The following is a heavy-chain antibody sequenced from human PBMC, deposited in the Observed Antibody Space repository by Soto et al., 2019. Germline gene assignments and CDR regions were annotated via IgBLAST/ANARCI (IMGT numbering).Heavy chain of an antibody. Sequence: QVQLVESGGGVVQPGRSLRLSCAASGFTFSSYGMHWVRQAPGKGLEWVAVISYDGSNKYYADSVKGRFTISRDNSKNALSLHLNSLTAEDTAVYYCGKEFSTTKVRTKYYYERSGYGDYWGQGTLSTVSS. CDR2: ISYDGSNK. D-gene: IGHD3-22*01. CDR1: GFTFSSYG. CDR3: GKEFSTTKVRTKYYYERSGYGDY. V-gene: IGHV3-30*18. J-gene: IGHJ4*02.